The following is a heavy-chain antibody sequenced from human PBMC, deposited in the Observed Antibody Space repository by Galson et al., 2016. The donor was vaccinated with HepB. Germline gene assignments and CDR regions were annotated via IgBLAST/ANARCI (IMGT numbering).Heavy chain of an antibody. J-gene: IGHJ4*02. V-gene: IGHV3-7*04. CDR1: GLTFSNFW. Sequence: SLRLSCAASGLTFSNFWMTWVRQAPGKGLEWVANINQDGTEKHYLDSVRGRFTISRDNAKSSLFLQMNSLRAEDTAVYFCARAYQYTLDYWGQGTLVTASS. CDR2: INQDGTEK. D-gene: IGHD1-1*01. CDR3: ARAYQYTLDY.